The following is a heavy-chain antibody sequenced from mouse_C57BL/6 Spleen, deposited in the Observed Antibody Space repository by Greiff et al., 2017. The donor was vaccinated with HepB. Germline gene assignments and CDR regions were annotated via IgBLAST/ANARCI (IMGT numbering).Heavy chain of an antibody. Sequence: EVHLVESGGDLVKPGGSLKLSCAASGFTFSSYGMSWVRQTPDKRLEWVATISSGGSYTYYPDSVKGRFTISRDNAKNTLYLQMSSLKSEDTAMYYCAREGLYFFAYWGQGTLVTVSA. D-gene: IGHD2-1*01. J-gene: IGHJ3*01. CDR1: GFTFSSYG. CDR2: ISSGGSYT. V-gene: IGHV5-6*01. CDR3: AREGLYFFAY.